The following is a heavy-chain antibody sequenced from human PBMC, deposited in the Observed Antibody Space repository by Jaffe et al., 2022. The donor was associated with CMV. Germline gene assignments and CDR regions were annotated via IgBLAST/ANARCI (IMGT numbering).Heavy chain of an antibody. V-gene: IGHV3-53*01. CDR3: ARDKYYFGSSSHYSSGYFRHAMDV. CDR2: LYSGGNT. Sequence: EVRLVESGGGLIQPGGSLRLSCVASGFPVSNNYMAWVRQAPGKGLEWVSVLYSGGNTFYADSVKGRFTISRDSFKNTLYLQMNRLRVDDTAVYYCARDKYYFGSSSHYSSGYFRHAMDVWGQGTTVTVSS. CDR1: GFPVSNNY. J-gene: IGHJ6*02. D-gene: IGHD3-22*01.